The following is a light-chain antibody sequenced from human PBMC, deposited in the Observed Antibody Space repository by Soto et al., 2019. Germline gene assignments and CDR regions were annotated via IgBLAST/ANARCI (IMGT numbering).Light chain of an antibody. CDR1: QSVSSW. V-gene: IGKV1-5*03. J-gene: IGKJ4*01. CDR3: QQYKSYPLT. CDR2: KAS. Sequence: DIQMTQSPSTLSASVGDRVTITCRASQSVSSWLAWYQRKPGKAPKLLIYKASTLQSGVPSRFSGSGSGTDFTLTISSLLPDDFATYYCQQYKSYPLTCGGGTKVEIK.